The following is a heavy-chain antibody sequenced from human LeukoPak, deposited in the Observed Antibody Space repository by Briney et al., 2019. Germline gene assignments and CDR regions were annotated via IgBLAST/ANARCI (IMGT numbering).Heavy chain of an antibody. Sequence: PGRSLRLSCAASGFTFSSYWMSWVRQAPGKGLEWVANIKQDGSEKYYVDSVKGRFTISRDNAKNSLYLQMDSLRAEDTAVYYCASQPGGFLTIFEKHYYMDVWGKGTTVTVSS. V-gene: IGHV3-7*01. CDR1: GFTFSSYW. CDR2: IKQDGSEK. CDR3: ASQPGGFLTIFEKHYYMDV. J-gene: IGHJ6*03. D-gene: IGHD3-3*01.